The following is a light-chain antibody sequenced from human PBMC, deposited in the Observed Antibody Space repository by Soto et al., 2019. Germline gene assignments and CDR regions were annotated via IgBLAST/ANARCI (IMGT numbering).Light chain of an antibody. Sequence: IQMTQSPSSLSASVGDRVTITCRASQSISSYLNWYQQKPGKAPKLLIHAASSLESGVPSRFSGSGSGTDFTLTISSLQPEDFATYYCLQLNSYPWTFGQGTMV. V-gene: IGKV1-39*01. CDR1: QSISSY. J-gene: IGKJ1*01. CDR2: AAS. CDR3: LQLNSYPWT.